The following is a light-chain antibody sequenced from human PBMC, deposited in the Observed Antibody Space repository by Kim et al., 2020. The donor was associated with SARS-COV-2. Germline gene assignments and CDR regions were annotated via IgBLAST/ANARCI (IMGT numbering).Light chain of an antibody. CDR3: AAWDDSLSGPV. CDR2: RNN. V-gene: IGLV1-47*01. J-gene: IGLJ2*01. Sequence: GQRVTSSCSGSSSNIGSNYVYWYQQLPGPAPKLLIYRNNQRPSGVPDRFSGSKSGTSASLAISGLRSEDEADYYCAAWDDSLSGPVFGGGTQLTVL. CDR1: SSNIGSNY.